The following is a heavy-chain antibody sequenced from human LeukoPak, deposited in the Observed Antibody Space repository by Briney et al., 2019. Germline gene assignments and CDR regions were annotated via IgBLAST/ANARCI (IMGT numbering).Heavy chain of an antibody. Sequence: GGSLRLSCAASGFSFSSYAMSWVRQAPGKGLEWVSSFSGSGGNTYYADSVKGRFTISRDNSKNTLYLQMISLRAEDTAVYYRARGADYDILTGYMDVWGKGTTVTVSS. CDR2: FSGSGGNT. CDR1: GFSFSSYA. CDR3: ARGADYDILTGYMDV. D-gene: IGHD3-9*01. V-gene: IGHV3-23*01. J-gene: IGHJ6*03.